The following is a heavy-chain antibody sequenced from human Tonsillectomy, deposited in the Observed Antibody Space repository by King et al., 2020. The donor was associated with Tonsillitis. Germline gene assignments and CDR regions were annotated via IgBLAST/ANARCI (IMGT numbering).Heavy chain of an antibody. CDR3: ATSHPQSYSSSWYVFDY. CDR1: GYTLTELS. CDR2: SDPEDSET. Sequence: VQLVQSGAEVKKPGASVKVSCKVSGYTLTELSMHWVRQAPGKGLEWMGGSDPEDSETIYAQKFQGRVTMTEDTSTDTAYMELSSLRSEDTAVYYCATSHPQSYSSSWYVFDYWGQGTLVTVSS. J-gene: IGHJ4*02. D-gene: IGHD6-13*01. V-gene: IGHV1-24*01.